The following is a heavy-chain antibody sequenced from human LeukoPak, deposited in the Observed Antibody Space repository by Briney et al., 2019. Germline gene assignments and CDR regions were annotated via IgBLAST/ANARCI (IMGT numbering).Heavy chain of an antibody. CDR3: AKSSVSGGPRPYSFDY. J-gene: IGHJ4*02. D-gene: IGHD2-15*01. V-gene: IGHV3-66*01. CDR2: IYSGGTT. Sequence: GGSLKLSCAASGFPVSSNYMNWVRQAPGKGLEWVSVIYSGGTTYYADSVKGRFTISRDNSKNTLYLQMNSLRAEDTAVYYCAKSSVSGGPRPYSFDYWGQGTLVTVSS. CDR1: GFPVSSNY.